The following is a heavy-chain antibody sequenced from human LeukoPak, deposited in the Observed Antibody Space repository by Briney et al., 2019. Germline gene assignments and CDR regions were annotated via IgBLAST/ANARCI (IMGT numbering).Heavy chain of an antibody. Sequence: SETLSLTCTVSGGSISSYYWSWIRQPAGKGLEWIGHIYTSGSTNYNPSLTSRVTILIDKSRNQFSLKLSSATAADTAVYYCARDSIAVPGTFDYWGQGTLVTVSS. J-gene: IGHJ4*02. V-gene: IGHV4-4*07. CDR2: IYTSGST. D-gene: IGHD6-19*01. CDR3: ARDSIAVPGTFDY. CDR1: GGSISSYY.